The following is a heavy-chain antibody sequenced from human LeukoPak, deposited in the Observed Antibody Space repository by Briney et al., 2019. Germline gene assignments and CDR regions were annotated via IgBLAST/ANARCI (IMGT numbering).Heavy chain of an antibody. CDR2: IWHDGSNK. V-gene: IGHV3-33*01. CDR3: ARQFGDY. CDR1: GFTFSTYG. D-gene: IGHD3-10*01. Sequence: GGSLRLSCAASGFTFSTYGIHWVRQAPGKGLEWVAVIWHDGSNKYYADSVKGRFTISRDNSKNTLYLQMNSLRVEDTAVYYCARQFGDYWGQGTLVTVSS. J-gene: IGHJ4*02.